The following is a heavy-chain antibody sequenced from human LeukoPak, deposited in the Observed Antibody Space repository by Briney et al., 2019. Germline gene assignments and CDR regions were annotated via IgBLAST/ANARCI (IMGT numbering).Heavy chain of an antibody. CDR2: IYYSGST. J-gene: IGHJ4*02. V-gene: IGHV4-39*07. Sequence: PSETLSLTCTVSGGSISSSSYYWGWIRQPPGKGLEWIGSIYYSGSTYYNSSLKSRVTISVDTSKNQFSLKLSSVTAADTAVYYCARARLRLYYFDYWGQGTLVTVSS. CDR3: ARARLRLYYFDY. CDR1: GGSISSSSYY. D-gene: IGHD4-17*01.